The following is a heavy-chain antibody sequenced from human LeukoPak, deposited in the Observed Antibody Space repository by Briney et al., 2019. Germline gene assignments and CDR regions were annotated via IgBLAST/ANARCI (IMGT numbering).Heavy chain of an antibody. Sequence: GESLKISCNGSGYNFTIYWIGWVRQMPGKGLEWMGIIYPGDSDTRYSPSFQGQVTISADKSISTAYLQWSRLKASDTAMYYCARHSNYYMDVLGKGTTVTVSS. CDR3: ARHSNYYMDV. V-gene: IGHV5-51*01. D-gene: IGHD2-2*01. J-gene: IGHJ6*03. CDR1: GYNFTIYW. CDR2: IYPGDSDT.